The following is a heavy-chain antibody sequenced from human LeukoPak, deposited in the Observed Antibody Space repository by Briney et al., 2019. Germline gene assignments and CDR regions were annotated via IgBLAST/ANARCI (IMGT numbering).Heavy chain of an antibody. CDR2: IIPILGIA. J-gene: IGHJ4*02. CDR1: GGTFSSYT. CDR3: ARGTTGTTAFFYYDY. V-gene: IGHV1-69*02. D-gene: IGHD1-7*01. Sequence: SVKVSCKASGGTFSSYTISWVRQAPGQGLEWMGRIIPILGIANYAQKFQGRVTITADKSTSTAYMELSSLRSEDTAVYYCARGTTGTTAFFYYDYWGQGTLVTVSS.